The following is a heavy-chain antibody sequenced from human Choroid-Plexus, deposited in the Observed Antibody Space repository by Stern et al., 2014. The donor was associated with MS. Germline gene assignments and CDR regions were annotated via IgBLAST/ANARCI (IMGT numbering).Heavy chain of an antibody. D-gene: IGHD2/OR15-2a*01. CDR1: GFTFGSCC. CDR2: VSYDGSNK. CDR3: AKDRQYLTYFFDH. J-gene: IGHJ5*02. V-gene: IGHV3-30*18. Sequence: VQLVESGGGVVPPGRPLRLSCVASGFTFGSCCMHWVRQAPGKGLEWVAGVSYDGSNKYYADSVKGRFTISRDNSQNTLYMQMSSLRPEDTAVYYCAKDRQYLTYFFDHWGQGSLVTVSS.